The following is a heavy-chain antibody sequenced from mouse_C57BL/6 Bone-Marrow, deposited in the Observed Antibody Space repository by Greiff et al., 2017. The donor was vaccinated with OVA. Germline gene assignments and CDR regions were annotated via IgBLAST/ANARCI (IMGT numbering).Heavy chain of an antibody. D-gene: IGHD1-1*01. CDR1: GFTFSDYG. Sequence: EVHLVESGGGLVKPGGSLKLSCAASGFTFSDYGMHWVRQAPEKGLEWVAYISSGSSTIYYADTVKGRFTISRDNAKNTLFLHMTSLRSEDTAMYYCAIKSRYYYGSSYPYWYFDVWGTGTTVTVSS. CDR2: ISSGSSTI. J-gene: IGHJ1*03. V-gene: IGHV5-17*01. CDR3: AIKSRYYYGSSYPYWYFDV.